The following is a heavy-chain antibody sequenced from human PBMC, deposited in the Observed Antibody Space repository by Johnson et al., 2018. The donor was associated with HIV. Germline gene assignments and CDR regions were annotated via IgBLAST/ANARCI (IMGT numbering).Heavy chain of an antibody. Sequence: VQLVESGGGLVQPGGSLRLSCAASGFTSDEYGMSWVRQAAGKGLEWVSSLNWNGGSTNYADSVKGRFTISRDSARNSLYLQMDSLRAEDTAVYYCARERNAAAGLDAFDIWGQGTMVTVSS. J-gene: IGHJ3*02. CDR3: ARERNAAAGLDAFDI. CDR2: LNWNGGST. CDR1: GFTSDEYG. D-gene: IGHD6-13*01. V-gene: IGHV3-20*04.